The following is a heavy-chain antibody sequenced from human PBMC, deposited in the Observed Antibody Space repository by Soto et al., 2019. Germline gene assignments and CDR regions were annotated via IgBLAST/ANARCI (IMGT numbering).Heavy chain of an antibody. CDR1: GFTFSSYS. Sequence: LRLSCAASGFTFSSYSMNWVRQAPGKGLEWVSSISSSSSYIYYADSVKGRFTISRDNAKNSLYLQMNSLRAEDTAVYYCARTGYYDILTVNWFDPWGQGTLVTVSS. V-gene: IGHV3-21*01. CDR3: ARTGYYDILTVNWFDP. J-gene: IGHJ5*02. D-gene: IGHD3-9*01. CDR2: ISSSSSYI.